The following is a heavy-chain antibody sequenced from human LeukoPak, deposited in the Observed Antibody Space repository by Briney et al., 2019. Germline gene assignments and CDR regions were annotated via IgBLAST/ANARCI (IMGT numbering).Heavy chain of an antibody. V-gene: IGHV4-61*01. D-gene: IGHD5-24*01. CDR1: GGSVRSDISH. CDR3: ARVRRDGYNSPDY. CDR2: IYYSGST. Sequence: SETLSLTCSVSGGSVRSDISHWSWIRQPPGKGLECIGYIYYSGSTYYNPSLKSRVTISVDTSKNQFSLKLSSVTAADTAVYYCARVRRDGYNSPDYWGQGTLVTVSS. J-gene: IGHJ4*02.